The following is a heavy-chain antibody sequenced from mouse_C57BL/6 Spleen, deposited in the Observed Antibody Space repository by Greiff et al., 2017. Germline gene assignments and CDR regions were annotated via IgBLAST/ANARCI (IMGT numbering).Heavy chain of an antibody. J-gene: IGHJ2*01. CDR2: IDPSDSYT. CDR3: ASSLFDY. V-gene: IGHV1-59*01. CDR1: GYTFTSYW. Sequence: VKLQQPGAELVRPGTSVKLSCKASGYTFTSYWMHWVKQRPGQGLEWIGVIDPSDSYTNYNQKFKGKATLTVDTSSSTAYMQLSSLTSEDAAVYYCASSLFDYWGQGTTLTVSS.